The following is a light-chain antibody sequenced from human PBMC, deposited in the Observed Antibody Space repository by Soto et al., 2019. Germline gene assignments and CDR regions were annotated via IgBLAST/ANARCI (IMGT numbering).Light chain of an antibody. CDR1: QSLDKW. CDR2: KAS. V-gene: IGKV1-5*03. Sequence: DIQMTQSPSSLSASVGDRVTISCRASQSLDKWLAWYQHKPGTAPKLLIYKASILDSGVPSRFSGSGSGTEFSLTISSLQPEDFATYYCQQYKSYSVTFGGGTTVEIK. CDR3: QQYKSYSVT. J-gene: IGKJ4*01.